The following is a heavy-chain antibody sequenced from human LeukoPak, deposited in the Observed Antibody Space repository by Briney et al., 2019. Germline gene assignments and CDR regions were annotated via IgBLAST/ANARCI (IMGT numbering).Heavy chain of an antibody. CDR1: GLTFSNYA. J-gene: IGHJ4*02. V-gene: IGHV3-23*01. Sequence: GGPLRLSCAASGLTFSNYAMSWVRQAPGKGLEWVAGISDSGGRTNYADSVKGRFTISRDNPKNTLYLQMNSLRAEDTAVYFCAKRGVVIRVFLVGFHKEAYYFDSWGQGALVTVSS. CDR2: ISDSGGRT. D-gene: IGHD3-10*01. CDR3: AKRGVVIRVFLVGFHKEAYYFDS.